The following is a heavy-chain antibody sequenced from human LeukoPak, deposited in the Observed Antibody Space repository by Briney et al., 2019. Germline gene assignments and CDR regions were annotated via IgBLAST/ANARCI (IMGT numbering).Heavy chain of an antibody. J-gene: IGHJ4*02. D-gene: IGHD6-19*01. V-gene: IGHV3-21*01. CDR2: ISSSSSYI. CDR1: GFTFSSYS. Sequence: PGGSLRLSCAASGFTFSSYSMNWVRQAPGKGLEWVSSISSSSSYIYYADSVKGRFTISRDNAKNSLYLQMNSLRAEDTAVYYCARDGQSSGWSFDYWGQGTLVTVSS. CDR3: ARDGQSSGWSFDY.